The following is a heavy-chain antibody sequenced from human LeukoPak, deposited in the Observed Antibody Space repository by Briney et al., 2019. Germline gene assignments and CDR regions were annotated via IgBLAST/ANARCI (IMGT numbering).Heavy chain of an antibody. D-gene: IGHD3-10*01. V-gene: IGHV4-61*01. CDR1: GGSISSSSYY. Sequence: NPSETLSLTCTVSGGSISSSSYYWGWIRQPPGKGLEWIGYMYYSGSTNYNPSLKSRVTISVDTSKNQFSLKLSSVTAADTAVYYCARDLIRYYGSGSYYSDAFDIWGQGTMVTVSS. J-gene: IGHJ3*02. CDR2: MYYSGST. CDR3: ARDLIRYYGSGSYYSDAFDI.